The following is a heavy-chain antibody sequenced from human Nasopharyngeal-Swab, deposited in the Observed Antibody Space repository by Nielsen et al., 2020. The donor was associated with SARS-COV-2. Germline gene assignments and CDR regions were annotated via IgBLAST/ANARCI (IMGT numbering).Heavy chain of an antibody. V-gene: IGHV1-69*13. CDR3: ARGLTTVTTYYYYGMDV. CDR1: GGTFSSYA. CDR2: IIPIFGTV. Sequence: SVKVSCKASGGTFSSYAISWVRQAPGQGLEWMGGIIPIFGTVNYAQKFQGRVTITADESTSTAYMELSSLRSEDTAVYYCARGLTTVTTYYYYGMDVWGQGTTVTVSS. J-gene: IGHJ6*02. D-gene: IGHD4-11*01.